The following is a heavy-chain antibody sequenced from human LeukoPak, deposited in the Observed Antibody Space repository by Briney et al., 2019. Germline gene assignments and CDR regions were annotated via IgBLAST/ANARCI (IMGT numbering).Heavy chain of an antibody. V-gene: IGHV3-20*04. D-gene: IGHD6-13*01. Sequence: GGSLRLSCAASGFTFDHYGMSWVRQAPGKGLEWVSGINWNGGSTGYADSVKGRFTISRDNAKNSLYLQMNSLRAEDTALYYCARDGDSSSWYRGLDYMDVWGKGTTVTVSS. CDR1: GFTFDHYG. CDR2: INWNGGST. CDR3: ARDGDSSSWYRGLDYMDV. J-gene: IGHJ6*03.